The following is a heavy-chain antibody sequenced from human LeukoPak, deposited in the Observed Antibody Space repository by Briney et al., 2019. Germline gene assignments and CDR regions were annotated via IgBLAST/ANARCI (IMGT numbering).Heavy chain of an antibody. V-gene: IGHV5-51*01. CDR1: GYSFTNYW. CDR3: ARHGGYCSRSRCPLPHNYGMDV. CDR2: IYPGDSDT. J-gene: IGHJ6*02. D-gene: IGHD2-2*01. Sequence: GESLKISCKGSGYSFTNYWIGWVRQMPGKGLEWMGIIYPGDSDTRYSPSFQGQVTISADKSISTAYMQWSSLKASDTAVYYCARHGGYCSRSRCPLPHNYGMDVWGQGTTVTVSS.